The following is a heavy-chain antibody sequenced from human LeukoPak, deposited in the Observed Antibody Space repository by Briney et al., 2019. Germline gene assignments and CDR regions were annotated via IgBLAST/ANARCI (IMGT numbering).Heavy chain of an antibody. Sequence: GGSLRLSCAASGFTFSSYAISWVRQAPGQGLEWMGRIIPILGIANYAQKFQGRVTITADKSTSTAYMELSSLRSEDTAVYYCARDRPNYYDSSGYYGLDYFDYWGQGTLVTVSS. CDR1: GFTFSSYA. J-gene: IGHJ4*02. V-gene: IGHV1-69*04. CDR3: ARDRPNYYDSSGYYGLDYFDY. CDR2: IIPILGIA. D-gene: IGHD3-22*01.